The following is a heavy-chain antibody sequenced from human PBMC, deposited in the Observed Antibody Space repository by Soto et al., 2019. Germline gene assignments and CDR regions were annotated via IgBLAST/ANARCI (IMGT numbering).Heavy chain of an antibody. D-gene: IGHD2-21*02. CDR2: ISAYNGNT. J-gene: IGHJ4*02. CDR3: ARDYYYPHIVVVTASYDLFDY. CDR1: GYTFTSYG. Sequence: GASVKVSCKASGYTFTSYGISWVRQAPGQGLEWMGWISAYNGNTNYAQKLQGRVTMTTDTSTGTAYMELRSLRSDDTAVYYCARDYYYPHIVVVTASYDLFDYWGQGTLVTVSS. V-gene: IGHV1-18*01.